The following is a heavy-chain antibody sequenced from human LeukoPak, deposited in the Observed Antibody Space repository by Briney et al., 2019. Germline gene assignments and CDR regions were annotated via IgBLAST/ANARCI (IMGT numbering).Heavy chain of an antibody. CDR1: KFTFSGYW. Sequence: GGSLRLSCAASKFTFSGYWMSWVRQAPGKGLEWVSSITSNTRYIFYADSVKGRFTISRDNAKKSLYLQMNSLRAEDTAVYYCAREATNYGDHTMMIWGQGTLVTVSS. J-gene: IGHJ4*02. CDR2: ITSNTRYI. CDR3: AREATNYGDHTMMI. V-gene: IGHV3-21*01. D-gene: IGHD4-17*01.